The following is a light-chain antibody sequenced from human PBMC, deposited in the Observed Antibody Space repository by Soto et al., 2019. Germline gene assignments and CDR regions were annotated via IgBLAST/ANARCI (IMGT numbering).Light chain of an antibody. V-gene: IGLV2-14*01. CDR2: EVS. CDR3: SSYAGSSTFV. CDR1: SSDVGGYNY. J-gene: IGLJ1*01. Sequence: QSVLTQPASVSGSPGQSITISCTGTSSDVGGYNYVSWYQHHPGKAPKLMIYEVSNRPSGVSNRFSGSKSGNTASLTISGLQAEDEADYYCSSYAGSSTFVFGTRTKVTVL.